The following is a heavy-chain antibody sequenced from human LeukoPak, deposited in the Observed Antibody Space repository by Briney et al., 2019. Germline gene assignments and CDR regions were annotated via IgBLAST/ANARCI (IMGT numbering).Heavy chain of an antibody. Sequence: SQSLSLTCTVSGGSVISSWYYWGWLRQPPGHGLECLGYIYYSGSTNYNPSLKSRVTISVDTSKNQFSLKLSSVTAADTAVYYCARSNTAMAPRAFDIWGQGTMVTVSS. J-gene: IGHJ3*02. CDR3: ARSNTAMAPRAFDI. V-gene: IGHV4-61*01. D-gene: IGHD5-18*01. CDR2: IYYSGST. CDR1: GGSVISSWYY.